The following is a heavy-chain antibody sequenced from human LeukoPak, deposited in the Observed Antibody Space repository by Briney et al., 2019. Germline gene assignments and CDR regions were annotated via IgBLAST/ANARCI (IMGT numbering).Heavy chain of an antibody. CDR2: IIPIFGTA. CDR3: ARAYYDSSGPGGYDY. D-gene: IGHD3-22*01. V-gene: IGHV1-69*01. Sequence: ASVKVSCKASGGTFSSYAISWVRQAPGQGLEWMGGIIPIFGTANYAQKFQGRVTITADESMSTAYMELSSLRSEDTAVYYCARAYYDSSGPGGYDYWGQGTLVTVSS. J-gene: IGHJ4*02. CDR1: GGTFSSYA.